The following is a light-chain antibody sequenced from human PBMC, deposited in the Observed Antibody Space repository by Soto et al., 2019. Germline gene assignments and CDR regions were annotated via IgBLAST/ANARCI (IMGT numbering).Light chain of an antibody. J-gene: IGKJ1*01. Sequence: DIQMTQSPSTLSASVGDRVTITCRASQSISRSLAWYQHQRGKAPRLLIYDVSTLESGVPSRFSAFGSGTEFTLSISVLQPDDLGTYYCQQCYMGWTFGQGTKVDIK. CDR1: QSISRS. CDR3: QQCYMGWT. V-gene: IGKV1-5*01. CDR2: DVS.